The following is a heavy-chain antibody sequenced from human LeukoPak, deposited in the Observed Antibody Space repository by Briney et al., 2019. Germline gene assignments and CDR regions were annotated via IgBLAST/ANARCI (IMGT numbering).Heavy chain of an antibody. CDR2: IYTSGST. CDR3: ARGGYSRYSYGYLGY. Sequence: SETLSPTCTVSGGSISSYYWSWIRQPPGKGLEWIGYIYTSGSTNYNPSLKSRVTISVDTSKNQFSLKLSSVTAADTAVYYCARGGYSRYSYGYLGYWGQGTLVTVSS. J-gene: IGHJ4*02. CDR1: GGSISSYY. V-gene: IGHV4-4*09. D-gene: IGHD5-18*01.